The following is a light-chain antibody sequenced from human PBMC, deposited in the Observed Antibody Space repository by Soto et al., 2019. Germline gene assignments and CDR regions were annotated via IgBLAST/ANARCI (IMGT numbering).Light chain of an antibody. V-gene: IGKV4-1*01. CDR1: QTILSTSNNKHY. Sequence: DIVMTQSPDSLAVSLGERVTNSCKSSQTILSTSNNKHYLAWFRQKPGQPPKLLIYWASTRESGVPDRFSGSGSGTDFTLTITSLQAEDVAIYSCHQYYSVPPTFGQGTRLEIK. CDR3: HQYYSVPPT. CDR2: WAS. J-gene: IGKJ5*01.